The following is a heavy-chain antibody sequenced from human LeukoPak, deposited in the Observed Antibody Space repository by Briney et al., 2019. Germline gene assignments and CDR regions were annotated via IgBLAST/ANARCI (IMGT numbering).Heavy chain of an antibody. CDR1: GYSFTSYW. D-gene: IGHD6-19*01. CDR2: IYPGDSDT. V-gene: IGHV5-51*01. CDR3: ARPPQGSSGSKGFDY. J-gene: IGHJ4*02. Sequence: HGESLKISCKGSGYSFTSYWIVWVRQMPGKGLELMGIIYPGDSDTRYSPSFQGQVTISADKSINIAYLQWNSLKASDTAMYFSARPPQGSSGSKGFDYWGQGTLVTVSS.